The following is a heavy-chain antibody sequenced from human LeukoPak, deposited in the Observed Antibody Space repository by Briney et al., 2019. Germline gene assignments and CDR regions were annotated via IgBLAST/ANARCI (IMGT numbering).Heavy chain of an antibody. CDR3: ARVGSRDGYHYFGY. CDR2: INPNSGGT. CDR1: GYTFTGYY. Sequence: GASVKVSCKASGYTFTGYYMHWVRQAPGQGFEWMGRINPNSGGTNYAQKFQGRVTMTRDTSISTAYMELSRLRSDDTAVYYCARVGSRDGYHYFGYWGQGTLVTVSS. J-gene: IGHJ4*02. V-gene: IGHV1-2*06. D-gene: IGHD5-24*01.